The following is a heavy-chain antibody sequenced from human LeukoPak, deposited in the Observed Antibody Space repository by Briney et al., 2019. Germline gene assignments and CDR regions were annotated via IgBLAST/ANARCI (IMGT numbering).Heavy chain of an antibody. D-gene: IGHD1-14*01. Sequence: SETLSLTCTVSGGSISGYYWTWIRLPPGRGLEWIGYIYYSGSTTYNPSLKSRVTISVDTSNNQFSLKLRSVTAADTAVYYCARAAVPGITGWFAPWGQGTLVTVSS. J-gene: IGHJ5*02. V-gene: IGHV4-59*01. CDR2: IYYSGST. CDR3: ARAAVPGITGWFAP. CDR1: GGSISGYY.